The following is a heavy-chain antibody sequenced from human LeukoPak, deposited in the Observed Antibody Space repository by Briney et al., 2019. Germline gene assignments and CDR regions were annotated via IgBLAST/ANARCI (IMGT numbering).Heavy chain of an antibody. Sequence: PSETLSLTCTVSGGSISSSSYYWGWIRQPPGKGLEWIVSIYYSGSTYYNPSLKSLVTISVDTSKNQFSLKLSSVTAADTAVYYCAIALGMATINYWGQGTLVTVSS. CDR3: AIALGMATINY. CDR1: GGSISSSSYY. D-gene: IGHD5-24*01. CDR2: IYYSGST. J-gene: IGHJ4*02. V-gene: IGHV4-39*07.